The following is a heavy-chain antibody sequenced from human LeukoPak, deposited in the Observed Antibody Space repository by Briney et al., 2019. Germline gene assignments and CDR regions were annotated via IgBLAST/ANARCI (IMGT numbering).Heavy chain of an antibody. CDR2: INHSEST. J-gene: IGHJ4*02. Sequence: SETLSLTCAVYGGSFSGYYWSWIRQPPGKGLEWIGEINHSESTNYNPSLKSRVTISVDTSKNQFSLKLSSVTAADTAVYYCARGGNSSGWLGDYWGQGTLVTVSS. CDR3: ARGGNSSGWLGDY. D-gene: IGHD6-19*01. CDR1: GGSFSGYY. V-gene: IGHV4-34*01.